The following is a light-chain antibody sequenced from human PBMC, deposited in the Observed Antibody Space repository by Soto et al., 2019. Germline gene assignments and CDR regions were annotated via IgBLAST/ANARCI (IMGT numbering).Light chain of an antibody. CDR1: QSISSY. V-gene: IGKV1-39*01. CDR2: AAS. CDR3: QQSYSTPSIT. J-gene: IGKJ5*01. Sequence: DIQMTQSPSSLSASVGDRVTITCRASQSISSYLNWYQQKPGKAHKLLIYAASSLQSGVPSRFSGCGSGTDFTLTISSLQPEDFATYYCQQSYSTPSITFGQGTRREIK.